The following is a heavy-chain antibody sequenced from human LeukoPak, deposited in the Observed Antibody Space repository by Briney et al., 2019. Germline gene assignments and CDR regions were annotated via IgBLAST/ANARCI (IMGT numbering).Heavy chain of an antibody. CDR2: TNPNSGGT. V-gene: IGHV1-2*02. Sequence: SSVKVSCKASGYTFTGYYMHWVRQAPGQGREWMGWTNPNSGGTNYAQKFQGRVTMTRDTSISTAYMELSRLRSDDTAVYYCARGLYYYGSGSYAGGYWGQGTLVTVSS. CDR3: ARGLYYYGSGSYAGGY. CDR1: GYTFTGYY. D-gene: IGHD3-10*01. J-gene: IGHJ4*02.